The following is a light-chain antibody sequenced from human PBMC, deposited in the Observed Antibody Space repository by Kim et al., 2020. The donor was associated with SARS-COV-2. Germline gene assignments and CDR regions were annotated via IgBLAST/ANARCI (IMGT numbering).Light chain of an antibody. Sequence: ASIGDRVTITCRASQSVTTYLNWYRHKPGKAPKLLISTTSTLHSGVPSRFSGSGSGTDFTLTISSLQPEDFATYYCQQSYDTPWTFGQGTKVDIK. CDR3: QQSYDTPWT. J-gene: IGKJ1*01. V-gene: IGKV1-39*01. CDR1: QSVTTY. CDR2: TTS.